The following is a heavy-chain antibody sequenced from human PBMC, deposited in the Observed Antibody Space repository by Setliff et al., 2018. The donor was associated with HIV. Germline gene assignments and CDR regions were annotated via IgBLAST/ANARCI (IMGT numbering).Heavy chain of an antibody. Sequence: SETLSLTCAVYGGSFSDYYWSWIRQPPGKGLEWIGEINHSGSTKYNASLQSRVTISVDTSKNQFSLKLTSVTAADTAVYYCARGPSLQTTLFDYWGQGTLVTVSS. CDR3: ARGPSLQTTLFDY. V-gene: IGHV4-34*01. CDR2: INHSGST. CDR1: GGSFSDYY. J-gene: IGHJ4*02.